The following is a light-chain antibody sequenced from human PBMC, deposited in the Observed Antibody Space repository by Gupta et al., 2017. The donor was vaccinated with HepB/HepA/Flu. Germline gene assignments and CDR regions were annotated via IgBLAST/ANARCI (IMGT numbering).Light chain of an antibody. V-gene: IGKV1-39*01. Sequence: DPQVPQSPSSLSASVGDRVTITCRASQSISRYLNWYQQKPGKAPNLLIYAASSLQGGVPSRFSGGGSGTDFTLTISSLQPEDFATYYCQQSYSTPPFTFGQGTKLEIK. CDR2: AAS. CDR1: QSISRY. CDR3: QQSYSTPPFT. J-gene: IGKJ2*01.